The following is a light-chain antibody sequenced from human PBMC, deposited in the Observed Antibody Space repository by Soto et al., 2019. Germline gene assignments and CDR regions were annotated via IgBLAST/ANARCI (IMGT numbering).Light chain of an antibody. CDR2: EVL. Sequence: QSALTQPPSASGSPGQSVTISCTGTSSDVGGYNYVSWYQQHPGKAPKLMIYEVLKRPSGVPDRFSGSKSGNTASLTVSGLQAEDEAYYYCNSYAGGNKLMFGGGTKVTVL. CDR1: SSDVGGYNY. CDR3: NSYAGGNKLM. J-gene: IGLJ3*02. V-gene: IGLV2-8*01.